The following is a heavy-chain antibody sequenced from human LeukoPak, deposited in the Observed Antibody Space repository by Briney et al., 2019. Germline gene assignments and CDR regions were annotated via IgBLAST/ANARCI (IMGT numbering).Heavy chain of an antibody. J-gene: IGHJ3*02. CDR2: IYYSGST. Sequence: SETLSSTCTVSGGSISTYYWSWIRQPPGKGLEWIGYIYYSGSTNYNPSLKSRVTISVDTSKNQFSLKLSSVTAADTAVYYCARVGPLITGTIEAFDIWGQGTMVTVSS. V-gene: IGHV4-59*08. CDR3: ARVGPLITGTIEAFDI. D-gene: IGHD1-20*01. CDR1: GGSISTYY.